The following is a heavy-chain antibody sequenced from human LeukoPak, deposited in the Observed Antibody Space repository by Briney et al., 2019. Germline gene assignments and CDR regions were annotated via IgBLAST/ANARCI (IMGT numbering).Heavy chain of an antibody. Sequence: ASVKVSCKASGYTFTGYYMHWVRQAPGQGLEWMGWINPNSGGTNYAQEFQGRVTMTRDTSISTAYTELSRLRSDDTAVYYCARTNSGFRGYNYGESYYYYYYMDVWGKGTTVTVSS. D-gene: IGHD5-18*01. CDR2: INPNSGGT. CDR1: GYTFTGYY. V-gene: IGHV1-2*02. J-gene: IGHJ6*03. CDR3: ARTNSGFRGYNYGESYYYYYYMDV.